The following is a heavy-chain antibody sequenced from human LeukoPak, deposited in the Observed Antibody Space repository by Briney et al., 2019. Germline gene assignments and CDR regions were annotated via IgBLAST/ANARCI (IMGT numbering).Heavy chain of an antibody. J-gene: IGHJ6*03. CDR2: IYYSGST. Sequence: AETLSLTCTVSGGSISSYYWGGIRQPPGKGLEWIGSIYYSGSTNYNPSLKSRVTISVDTSKNQFSLKLSSVTAADTAVYYCARHLGYCSGGSCRGCGRYYYYYYMDVWGKGTTVTISS. CDR1: GGSISSYY. CDR3: ARHLGYCSGGSCRGCGRYYYYYYMDV. V-gene: IGHV4-39*01. D-gene: IGHD2-15*01.